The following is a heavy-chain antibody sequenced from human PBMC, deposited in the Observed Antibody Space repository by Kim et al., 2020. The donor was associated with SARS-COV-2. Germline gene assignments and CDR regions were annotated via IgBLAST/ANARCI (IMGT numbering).Heavy chain of an antibody. CDR1: GGSISSSSYY. J-gene: IGHJ3*02. CDR2: IYYSGST. D-gene: IGHD3-16*02. Sequence: SETLSLTCTVSGGSISSSSYYWGWIRQPPGKGLEWIGSIYYSGSTYYNPSLKSRVTISVDTSKNQFSLKLSSVTAADTAVYYCARGVRMITFGGVIVEAFDIWGHGTMVTVSS. V-gene: IGHV4-39*07. CDR3: ARGVRMITFGGVIVEAFDI.